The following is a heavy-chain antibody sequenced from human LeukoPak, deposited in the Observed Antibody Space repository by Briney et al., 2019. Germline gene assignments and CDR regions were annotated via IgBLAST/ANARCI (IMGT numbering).Heavy chain of an antibody. Sequence: SETLSLTCTVSGGSISSGSYYWSWIRQPAGKGLEWIGRIYTSGSTNYNPSLKSRVTMSVDTSKNQFSLKLSSVTAADTAVYYCARDGRYSGSPFDYWGQGTLVTVSS. CDR1: GGSISSGSYY. D-gene: IGHD1-26*01. V-gene: IGHV4-61*02. CDR2: IYTSGST. CDR3: ARDGRYSGSPFDY. J-gene: IGHJ4*02.